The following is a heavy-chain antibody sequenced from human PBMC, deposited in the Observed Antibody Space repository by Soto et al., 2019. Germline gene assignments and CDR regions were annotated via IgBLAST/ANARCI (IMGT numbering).Heavy chain of an antibody. CDR2: IYYSGST. V-gene: IGHV4-30-4*01. CDR3: ASRDDRGGAFDI. D-gene: IGHD1-1*01. J-gene: IGHJ3*02. Sequence: SETLSLTCTVSGGSISSGDYYWSWIRQPPGKGLEWIGYIYYSGSTYYNPSLKSRVTISVDTSKNQFSLKLSSVTAADTAVYYCASRDDRGGAFDIWGQGTMVTVS. CDR1: GGSISSGDYY.